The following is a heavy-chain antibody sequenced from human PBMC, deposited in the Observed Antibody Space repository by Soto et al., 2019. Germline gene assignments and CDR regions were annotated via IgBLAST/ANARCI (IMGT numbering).Heavy chain of an antibody. CDR2: SNPSGGST. CDR3: ARGVDSSGYYLS. J-gene: IGHJ4*02. CDR1: GYTFTSYY. D-gene: IGHD3-22*01. V-gene: IGHV1-46*01. Sequence: ASVKFSCKASGYTFTSYYMHWVRQAPGQGLEWMGISNPSGGSTSYAQKFQGRVTMTSDTSTSTGYMELSSLRSEDTAVYYCARGVDSSGYYLSWGQGTLVTVSS.